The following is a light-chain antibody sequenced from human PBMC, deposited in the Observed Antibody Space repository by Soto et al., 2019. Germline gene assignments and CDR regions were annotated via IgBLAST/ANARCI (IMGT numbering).Light chain of an antibody. CDR2: GAS. CDR3: QQYGSSPPIT. V-gene: IGKV3-20*01. J-gene: IGKJ5*01. CDR1: QSVNTN. Sequence: EIVMTQSPATLSVSPGERVTLSRRASQSVNTNLAWYQHKAGQAPRLLIYGASTRATGVPDRFSGSGSGTDFTLTISRLEPEDFAVYYCQQYGSSPPITFGQGTRLEIK.